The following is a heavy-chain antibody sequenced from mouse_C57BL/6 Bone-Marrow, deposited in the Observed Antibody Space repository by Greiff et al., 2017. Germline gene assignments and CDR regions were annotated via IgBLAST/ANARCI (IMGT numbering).Heavy chain of an antibody. CDR2: IDPSDSYT. J-gene: IGHJ4*01. D-gene: IGHD1-1*01. Sequence: QVHVKQPGAELVMPGASVKLSCKASGYTFTSSWMHWVKQRPGQGLEWIGEIDPSDSYTNYNQKFKGKSTLTVDKSSSTAYMQLSSLTSEDSAVYYCARTGVYYYGSSYAMDYWGQGTSVTVSS. CDR1: GYTFTSSW. CDR3: ARTGVYYYGSSYAMDY. V-gene: IGHV1-69*01.